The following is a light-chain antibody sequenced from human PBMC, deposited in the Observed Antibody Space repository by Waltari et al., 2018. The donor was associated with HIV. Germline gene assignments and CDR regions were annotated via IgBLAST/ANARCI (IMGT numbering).Light chain of an antibody. Sequence: TQSPVSLSVSPGGRVTFSCRASQSVDKNVAWYQQRPGQPPKVVIYDASTRATGLPVRFTGSGSGTNFTLTISSLKSYDLATYFCQQYHDWPRYTFGLGTKLDIK. CDR1: QSVDKN. V-gene: IGKV3-15*01. J-gene: IGKJ2*01. CDR2: DAS. CDR3: QQYHDWPRYT.